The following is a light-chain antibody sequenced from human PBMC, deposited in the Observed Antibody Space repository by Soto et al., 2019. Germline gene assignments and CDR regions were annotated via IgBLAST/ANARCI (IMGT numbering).Light chain of an antibody. CDR1: SSDVGAYNY. CDR3: SSFASSNTGV. J-gene: IGLJ3*02. CDR2: EVT. V-gene: IGLV2-8*01. Sequence: QSALTQPPSASGSPGQSVTISCTGTSSDVGAYNYVSWYQQHAGKAPKLVIYEVTKLPSGVPDRFSGSKSANTASLTVSGLQAGDEADYYCSSFASSNTGVFGGGTKLTVL.